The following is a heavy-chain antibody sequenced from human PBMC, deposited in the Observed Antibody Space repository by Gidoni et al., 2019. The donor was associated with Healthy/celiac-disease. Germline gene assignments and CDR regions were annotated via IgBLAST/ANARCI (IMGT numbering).Heavy chain of an antibody. J-gene: IGHJ3*02. V-gene: IGHV4-4*07. D-gene: IGHD2-15*01. CDR3: ARAPLVGAFDI. Sequence: VQLQESGPGLVKPSETLSLTCIVSGGSISSYYWTWIRQPAGKGLEWIGRIYSSGSTDYNPSLKSRVTMSVNTSKNQFSLRLSAVTAADTAVYYCARAPLVGAFDIWGQGTMVTVSS. CDR1: GGSISSYY. CDR2: IYSSGST.